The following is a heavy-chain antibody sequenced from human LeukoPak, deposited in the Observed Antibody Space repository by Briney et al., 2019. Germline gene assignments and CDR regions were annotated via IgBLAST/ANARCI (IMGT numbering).Heavy chain of an antibody. CDR1: GNYW. D-gene: IGHD3-22*01. V-gene: IGHV3-74*01. CDR3: ASLYYDSSGYGSFDY. J-gene: IGHJ4*02. CDR2: INSDGSWT. Sequence: GGSLRLSCAASGNYWMHWVRQAPGKGLVWVSHINSDGSWTSYADSVKGRFTISRVNSKNTLYLQMNSLRAEDTAVYYCASLYYDSSGYGSFDYWGQGTLITVSS.